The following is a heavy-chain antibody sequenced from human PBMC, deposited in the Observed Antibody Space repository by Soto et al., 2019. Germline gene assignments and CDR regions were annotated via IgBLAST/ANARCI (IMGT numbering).Heavy chain of an antibody. Sequence: SETLSLTCTVSGGSISSYYWSWIRQPPGKGLEWIGYIYYSGSTKYNPSLKSRVTISVDTSKNQFSLKVSSVTAADTAVYYCARLFSSGYWPFDYWGQGTLVTVSS. V-gene: IGHV4-59*08. CDR1: GGSISSYY. D-gene: IGHD3-22*01. CDR2: IYYSGST. CDR3: ARLFSSGYWPFDY. J-gene: IGHJ4*02.